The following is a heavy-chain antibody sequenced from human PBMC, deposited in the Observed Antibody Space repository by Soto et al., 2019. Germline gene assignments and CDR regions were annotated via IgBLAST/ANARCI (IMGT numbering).Heavy chain of an antibody. CDR2: IWYDGSNK. V-gene: IGHV3-33*01. CDR3: ARVPRLFGEYAY. J-gene: IGHJ4*02. Sequence: PGGSLRLSCAASGFTFSSYGMHWVRQAPGKGLEWVAVIWYDGSNKYYADSVKGRFTISRDNSKNTLYLQMNSLRAEDTAVYYCARVPRLFGEYAYWGQGTLVTVSS. CDR1: GFTFSSYG. D-gene: IGHD3-10*02.